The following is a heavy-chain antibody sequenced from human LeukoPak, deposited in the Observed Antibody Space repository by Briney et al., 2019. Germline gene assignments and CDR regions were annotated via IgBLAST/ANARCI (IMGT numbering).Heavy chain of an antibody. CDR3: ARGPNPFSGDSWFDP. D-gene: IGHD2-21*01. J-gene: IGHJ5*02. CDR2: IGTTGDT. Sequence: GGSLRLSCAASGFTFSSYDMHWVRQSRGKGPEWVSAIGTTGDTYYSGSVKGRFTTSRENAKNSLYLQMNSLRAEDTAVYYCARGPNPFSGDSWFDPWGQGTLVTVSS. V-gene: IGHV3-13*01. CDR1: GFTFSSYD.